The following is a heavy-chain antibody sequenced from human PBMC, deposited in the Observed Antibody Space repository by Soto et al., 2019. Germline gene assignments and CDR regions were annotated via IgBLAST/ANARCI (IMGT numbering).Heavy chain of an antibody. CDR1: GFTFSSYG. D-gene: IGHD5-18*01. J-gene: IGHJ4*02. CDR2: IWYDGSNK. Sequence: QVQLVESGGGVVQPGRSLRLSCAASGFTFSSYGMHWVRQAPGKGLEWVAVIWYDGSNKYYADSVKGRFTITRDNSKNTLYLKMNSLRAEDTAVYYCARDGLQLWSTFDYWGQGTLVTVSS. V-gene: IGHV3-33*01. CDR3: ARDGLQLWSTFDY.